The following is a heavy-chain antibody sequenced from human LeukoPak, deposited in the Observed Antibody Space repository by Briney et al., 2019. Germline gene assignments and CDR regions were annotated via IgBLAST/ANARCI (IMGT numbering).Heavy chain of an antibody. Sequence: SQTLSLTCTVSGASIGFESYYWTWVRQSAGKGLEWIGRIDHGGVTNYNPSLQSRVTISLDTSQKQFSLKLSSVTAADTAVYYCARGHDYYSEYFQHWGQGTLVSVSS. J-gene: IGHJ1*01. CDR1: GASIGFESYY. CDR2: IDHGGVT. V-gene: IGHV4-61*02. D-gene: IGHD1-26*01. CDR3: ARGHDYYSEYFQH.